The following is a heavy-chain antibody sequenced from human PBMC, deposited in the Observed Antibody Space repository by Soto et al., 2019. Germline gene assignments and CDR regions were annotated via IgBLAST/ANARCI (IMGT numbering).Heavy chain of an antibody. CDR1: GGSISSDGYS. D-gene: IGHD3-10*01. Sequence: SETLSLTCAVSGGSISSDGYSWSWIRQPPGKGLEWIGYIYHSGSTYYNPSLKSRVTISVDRSKNQFSLKLSSVTAADTAVYYCAREKRELLWFGGLDYWGQGTLVTVSS. J-gene: IGHJ4*02. V-gene: IGHV4-30-2*01. CDR3: AREKRELLWFGGLDY. CDR2: IYHSGST.